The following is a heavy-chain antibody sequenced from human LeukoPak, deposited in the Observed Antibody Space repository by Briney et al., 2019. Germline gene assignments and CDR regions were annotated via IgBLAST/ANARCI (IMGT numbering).Heavy chain of an antibody. J-gene: IGHJ4*02. CDR1: GFTFSSYE. CDR2: ISSSGSTI. D-gene: IGHD3-22*01. V-gene: IGHV3-48*03. Sequence: PGGSLRLSCAASGFTFSSYEMNWVRQAPGKGLEWVSYISSSGSTIYYADSVKGRFTISRDNAKNSLYLQMNSLRAEDTAVYYCARDWGYYENSGYYDYWGQGTLVTVSS. CDR3: ARDWGYYENSGYYDY.